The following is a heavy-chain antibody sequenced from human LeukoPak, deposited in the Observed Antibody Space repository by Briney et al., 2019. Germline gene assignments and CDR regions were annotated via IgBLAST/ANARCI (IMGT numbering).Heavy chain of an antibody. J-gene: IGHJ5*02. CDR3: ARDKKAGSSLPLNWFDP. CDR1: GFTFSDYY. D-gene: IGHD6-13*01. CDR2: ISSSGSTI. Sequence: GGSLRLSCAASGFTFSDYYMSWIRQAPGKGLEWVSYISSSGSTIYYADSVKGRFTISRDNAKNSLYPQMNSLRAEDTAVYYCARDKKAGSSLPLNWFDPWGQGTLVTVSS. V-gene: IGHV3-11*04.